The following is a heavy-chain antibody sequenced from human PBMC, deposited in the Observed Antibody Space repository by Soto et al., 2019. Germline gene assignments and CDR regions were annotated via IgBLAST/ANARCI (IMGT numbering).Heavy chain of an antibody. J-gene: IGHJ3*02. Sequence: SQTLSLTCAISVDSVSSTNDVAWNWIGQSPSRFLEWLGRTYYRSKWYNEYVLSVKSRITINPDTSKNQFSLQLNSVTAEDTAIYFCARGKYSGFDIWGQGTLVTVSS. CDR3: ARGKYSGFDI. CDR2: TYYRSKWYN. V-gene: IGHV6-1*01. D-gene: IGHD1-26*01. CDR1: VDSVSSTNDVA.